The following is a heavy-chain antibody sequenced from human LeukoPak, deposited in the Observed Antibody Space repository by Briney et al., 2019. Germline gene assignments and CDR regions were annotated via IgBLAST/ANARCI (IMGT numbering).Heavy chain of an antibody. CDR3: ARDSNYGYRGIDAFDI. V-gene: IGHV4-30-2*01. CDR2: IYHSGST. Sequence: PSGTLSLTCAVSGGSISSGGYSWGWIRQPPGKGLEWIGYIYHSGSTYYNPSLKSRVTISVDRSKNQFSLKLSSVTAADTAVYYCARDSNYGYRGIDAFDIWGQGTMVTVSS. D-gene: IGHD3-10*01. CDR1: GGSISSGGYS. J-gene: IGHJ3*02.